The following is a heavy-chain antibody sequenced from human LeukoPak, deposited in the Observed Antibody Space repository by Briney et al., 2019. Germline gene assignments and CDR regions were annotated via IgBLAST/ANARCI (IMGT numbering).Heavy chain of an antibody. V-gene: IGHV3-30*04. CDR2: ISYDGSNE. CDR3: ARAPITMVRGVFDY. CDR1: GFTFSSYA. J-gene: IGHJ4*02. Sequence: PGGSLRLSCAASGFTFSSYAMHWVRQAPGKGLEWVAVISYDGSNEYYEDSVKGRFTISRDNSKNTLYLQMNSLRAADTAVYYCARAPITMVRGVFDYWGQGTLVTVSS. D-gene: IGHD3-10*01.